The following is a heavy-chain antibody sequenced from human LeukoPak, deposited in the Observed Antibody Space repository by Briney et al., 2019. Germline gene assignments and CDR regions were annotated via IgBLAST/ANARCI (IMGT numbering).Heavy chain of an antibody. D-gene: IGHD4-17*01. Sequence: PGGSLRLSCAASGFTFGSYAMTWVRQAPGKGLEWASVISGIGVATYYADSVKGRFTISRDNSKNTLYLQMNSLRAEDTAVYYCAKSAVTTFSSGFHYWGQGTMVTVSS. CDR1: GFTFGSYA. J-gene: IGHJ4*02. V-gene: IGHV3-23*01. CDR3: AKSAVTTFSSGFHY. CDR2: ISGIGVAT.